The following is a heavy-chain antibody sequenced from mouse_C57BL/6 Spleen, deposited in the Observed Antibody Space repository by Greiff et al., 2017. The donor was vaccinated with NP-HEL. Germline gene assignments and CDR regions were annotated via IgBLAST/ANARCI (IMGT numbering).Heavy chain of an antibody. CDR1: GYTFTSYW. V-gene: IGHV1-69*01. CDR2: IYPSDSYT. J-gene: IGHJ2*01. CDR3: ARPAGTGDFDY. D-gene: IGHD3-3*01. Sequence: QVQLQQSGAELVMPGASVKLSCKASGYTFTSYWMHWVKQRPGQGLEWIGEIYPSDSYTNYNQKFKGKSTLTVDKSSSTAYMQLSSLTSEDSAVYYCARPAGTGDFDYWGQGTTLTVSS.